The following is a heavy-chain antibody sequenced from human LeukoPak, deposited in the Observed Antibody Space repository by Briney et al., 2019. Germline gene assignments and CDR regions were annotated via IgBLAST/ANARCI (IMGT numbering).Heavy chain of an antibody. J-gene: IGHJ4*02. V-gene: IGHV4-59*01. Sequence: SETLSLTCTVSGGSINNYYWTWIRQSPGKGLEWIGYIHYSGSTNYNPSLKSRVTMSVDTSKNQFSLKLSSVTAADTAVYYCARDRLGNTVDYWGQGTLVIVSS. CDR3: ARDRLGNTVDY. D-gene: IGHD3-16*01. CDR1: GGSINNYY. CDR2: IHYSGST.